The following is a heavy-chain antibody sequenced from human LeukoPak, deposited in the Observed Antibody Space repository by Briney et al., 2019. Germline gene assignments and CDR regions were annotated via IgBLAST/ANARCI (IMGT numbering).Heavy chain of an antibody. J-gene: IGHJ5*02. Sequence: GGSLRLSCAASGFSVSSTYMSWVRQAPGKGLEWVALIYTSGSTFYADSVMGRFTISRDNSKNALFLQMNSLRAEDSAVYYCTRDRAGTQSWVEFDLWGQGTLFTVSS. CDR2: IYTSGST. CDR3: TRDRAGTQSWVEFDL. V-gene: IGHV3-66*03. D-gene: IGHD3-10*01. CDR1: GFSVSSTY.